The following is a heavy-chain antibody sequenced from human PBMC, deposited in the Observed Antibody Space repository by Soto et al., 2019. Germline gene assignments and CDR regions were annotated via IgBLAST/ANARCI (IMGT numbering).Heavy chain of an antibody. CDR3: AKGYGYGGGIYYYYYYGMDV. CDR2: ISWDGGST. Sequence: GGSLRLSCAASGFTFDDYTMHWVRQAPGKGLEWVSLISWDGGSTYYADSVKGRFTISRDNSKNSLYLQMNSLRTEDTALYYCAKGYGYGGGIYYYYYYGMDVWGQGTTVTVSS. CDR1: GFTFDDYT. D-gene: IGHD5-18*01. V-gene: IGHV3-43*01. J-gene: IGHJ6*02.